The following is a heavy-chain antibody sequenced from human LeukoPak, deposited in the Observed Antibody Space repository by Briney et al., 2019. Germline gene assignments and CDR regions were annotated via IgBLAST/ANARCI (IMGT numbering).Heavy chain of an antibody. Sequence: SVKVSCKASGGAFSSYAISWVRQAPGQGLEWMGGIIPIFGTANYAQKFQGRVTITADESTSTAYMELSSLRSEDTAVYYCARGHYDILTGYYKDYYYYYGMDVWGKGTTVTVSS. CDR3: ARGHYDILTGYYKDYYYYYGMDV. D-gene: IGHD3-9*01. CDR2: IIPIFGTA. V-gene: IGHV1-69*01. CDR1: GGAFSSYA. J-gene: IGHJ6*04.